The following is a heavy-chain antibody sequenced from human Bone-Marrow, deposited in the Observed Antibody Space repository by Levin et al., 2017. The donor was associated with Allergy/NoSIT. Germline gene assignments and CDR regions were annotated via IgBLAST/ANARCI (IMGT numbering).Heavy chain of an antibody. Sequence: SETLSLTCAVSGDSITSGNYYWTWIRQPPGKGLQWIGYIYYSGTTYYTPSLKSRVVMSVDTSKNQFSLNLTSVTAADTAVYYCARERDGFFDYWGQGSLVTVSS. V-gene: IGHV4-30-4*01. CDR3: ARERDGFFDY. D-gene: IGHD5-24*01. J-gene: IGHJ4*02. CDR2: IYYSGTT. CDR1: GDSITSGNYY.